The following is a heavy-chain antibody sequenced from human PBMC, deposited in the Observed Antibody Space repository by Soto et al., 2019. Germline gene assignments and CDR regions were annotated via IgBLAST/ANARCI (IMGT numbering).Heavy chain of an antibody. CDR3: AATRGHSFGLEV. CDR1: ENTFTYYG. Sequence: ASVKVSCKSSENTFTYYGINWVRQTPGQGLEWLGWISGYNANTRDAQKFQDRVTMTADTSTTTAYLEVRSLTSDDSGTYFCAATRGHSFGLEVLGQATTVPVCS. J-gene: IGHJ6*02. V-gene: IGHV1-18*01. CDR2: ISGYNANT. D-gene: IGHD6-6*01.